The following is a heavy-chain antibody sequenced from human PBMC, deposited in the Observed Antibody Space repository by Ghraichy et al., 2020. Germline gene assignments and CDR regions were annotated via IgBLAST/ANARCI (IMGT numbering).Heavy chain of an antibody. D-gene: IGHD3-10*01. J-gene: IGHJ3*02. CDR1: GGSISSSSFY. Sequence: SETLSLTCTVSGGSISSSSFYWGWIRQPPGKGLEWIGSVYYSGGTYYNPSLKSRVTISADTSQNQFSLKLSSVTAADTAVYYCARHGGGYYYGSGSQAPIDAFDIWGQGTMVTVSS. CDR2: VYYSGGT. CDR3: ARHGGGYYYGSGSQAPIDAFDI. V-gene: IGHV4-39*01.